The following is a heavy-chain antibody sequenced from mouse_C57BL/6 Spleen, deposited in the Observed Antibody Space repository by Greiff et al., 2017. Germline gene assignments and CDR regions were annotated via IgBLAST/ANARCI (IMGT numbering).Heavy chain of an antibody. J-gene: IGHJ4*01. CDR3: ARWALYYDYDEDYYAMDY. CDR2: IYPGSGST. Sequence: QVQLQQPGAELVKPGASVKMSCKASGYTFTSYWITWVKQRPGQGLEWIGDIYPGSGSTNYNEKFKSQATLTVDTSSSTAYMQLSSLTSEDSAVYYCARWALYYDYDEDYYAMDYWGQGTSVTVSS. CDR1: GYTFTSYW. V-gene: IGHV1-55*01. D-gene: IGHD2-4*01.